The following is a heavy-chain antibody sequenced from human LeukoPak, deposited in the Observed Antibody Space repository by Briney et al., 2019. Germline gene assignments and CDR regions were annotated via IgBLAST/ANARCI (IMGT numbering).Heavy chain of an antibody. CDR3: ARVDGSGSYYNKHIPYFDY. CDR2: INWNNITV. D-gene: IGHD3-10*01. V-gene: IGHV3-9*01. J-gene: IGHJ4*02. Sequence: GGSLRLSCAVSGFTFDYAMHWVRQAPGKGLEWVGSINWNNITVVYADSVKGRFTISRDNPKNSLYLQMNSLRAEDTAVYYCARVDGSGSYYNKHIPYFDYWGQGTLVTVSS. CDR1: GFTFDYA.